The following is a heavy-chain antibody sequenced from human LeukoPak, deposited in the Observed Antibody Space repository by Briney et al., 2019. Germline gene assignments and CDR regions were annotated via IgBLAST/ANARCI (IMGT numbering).Heavy chain of an antibody. Sequence: GGSLRLSCAASGFSLSGYWMHWVRHAPGKGLVWVSRIGFDGSGTTYADSVKGRFTISRDTSKNTLYLQMNSLRHEDAAVYHCTRVQAGRSGLMDVWGRGTTVTVSS. J-gene: IGHJ6*02. CDR3: TRVQAGRSGLMDV. CDR1: GFSLSGYW. V-gene: IGHV3-74*01. CDR2: IGFDGSGT. D-gene: IGHD2-8*02.